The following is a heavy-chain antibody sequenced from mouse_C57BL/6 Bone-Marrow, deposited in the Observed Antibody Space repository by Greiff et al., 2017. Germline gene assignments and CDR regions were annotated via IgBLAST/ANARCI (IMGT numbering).Heavy chain of an antibody. CDR1: GYTFTGYW. J-gene: IGHJ2*01. Sequence: QVQLQQSGAELMKPGASVKLSCKATGYTFTGYWIEWVKQRPGHGLEWIGEILPGSGSTNYNEKFKGKATLTADTSSNTAYMQLSSLTTEDSAIYYCAMSTGWGDYCGQGTTLTVSS. V-gene: IGHV1-9*01. D-gene: IGHD3-2*02. CDR2: ILPGSGST. CDR3: AMSTGWGDY.